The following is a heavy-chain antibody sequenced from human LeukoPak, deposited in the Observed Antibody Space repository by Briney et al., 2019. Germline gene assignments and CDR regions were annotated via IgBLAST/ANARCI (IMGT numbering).Heavy chain of an antibody. CDR1: GLTLSNYG. CDR2: IKPDGSEK. Sequence: PGGSLRLSCVAPGLTLSNYGMSWVRQAPGKVLEWVATIKPDGSEKYYVDSVKGRFTISRDNAKNSLYLQMYSLRAEDTAVYYCARDRGRWGYSVDPWGQGTLVTVSS. V-gene: IGHV3-7*01. CDR3: ARDRGRWGYSVDP. J-gene: IGHJ5*02. D-gene: IGHD4-11*01.